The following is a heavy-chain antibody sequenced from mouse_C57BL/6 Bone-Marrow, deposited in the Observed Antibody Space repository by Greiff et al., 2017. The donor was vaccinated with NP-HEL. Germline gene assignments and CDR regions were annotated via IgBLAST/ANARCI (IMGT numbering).Heavy chain of an antibody. J-gene: IGHJ2*01. Sequence: DVKLVESGGGLVKPGGSLKLSCAASGFTFSSYAMSWVRQTPEKRLEWVATISDGGSYTYYPDNVKGRFTISRDNAKNNLYLQMSHLKSEDTAMYYCARERGVFDYWGQGTTLTVSS. CDR1: GFTFSSYA. CDR3: ARERGVFDY. V-gene: IGHV5-4*01. CDR2: ISDGGSYT.